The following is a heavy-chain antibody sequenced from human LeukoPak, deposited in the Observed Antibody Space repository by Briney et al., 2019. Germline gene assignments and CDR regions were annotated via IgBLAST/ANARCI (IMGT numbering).Heavy chain of an antibody. Sequence: GGSLRLSCAASGFTFSSYGMHWVRQAPGKGLEWVAVISYDGSNKYYADSVKGRFTISRDNSKNTLYLQMNSLRAEDTAVYYCAKGEDDYGDYEDVYWGQGTLVTVSS. J-gene: IGHJ4*02. V-gene: IGHV3-30*18. CDR3: AKGEDDYGDYEDVY. D-gene: IGHD4-17*01. CDR1: GFTFSSYG. CDR2: ISYDGSNK.